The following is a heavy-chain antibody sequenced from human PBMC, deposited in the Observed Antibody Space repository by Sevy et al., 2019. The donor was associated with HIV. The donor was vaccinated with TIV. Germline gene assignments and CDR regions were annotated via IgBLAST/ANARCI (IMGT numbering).Heavy chain of an antibody. CDR1: GFSFSGYV. J-gene: IGHJ3*01. Sequence: GGSLRLSCAASGFSFSGYVMNWVRQAPGKGLEWVSSISGRDSSTYYADSVRGRFIISRDNSENTLYLQMNGLRAEDTAVHYCAKVTLWELLAAHDAFDVWGQGTMVTVSS. CDR2: ISGRDSST. CDR3: AKVTLWELLAAHDAFDV. V-gene: IGHV3-23*01. D-gene: IGHD1-26*01.